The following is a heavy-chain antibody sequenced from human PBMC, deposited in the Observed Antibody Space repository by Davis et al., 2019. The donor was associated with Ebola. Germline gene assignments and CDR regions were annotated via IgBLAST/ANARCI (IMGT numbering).Heavy chain of an antibody. V-gene: IGHV3-23*01. CDR3: AKDPGQWLDKFDY. CDR1: GFTFSSYA. CDR2: ISGSGGST. J-gene: IGHJ4*02. Sequence: GESLKISCAASGFTFSSYAMSWVRQAPGKGLEWVSAISGSGGSTYYADSVKGRFTISRDNSKNTLYLQMNSLRAEDTAVYYCAKDPGQWLDKFDYWGQGTLVTVSS. D-gene: IGHD6-19*01.